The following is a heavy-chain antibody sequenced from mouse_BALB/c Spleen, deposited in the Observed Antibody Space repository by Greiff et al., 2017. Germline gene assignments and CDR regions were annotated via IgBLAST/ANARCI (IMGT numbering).Heavy chain of an antibody. J-gene: IGHJ3*01. V-gene: IGHV5-4*02. CDR3: ARDDYDVVAY. Sequence: EVQGVESGGGLVKPGGSLKLSCAASGFTFSDYYMYWVRQTPEKRLEWVATISDGGSYTYYPDSVKGRFTISRDNAKNNLYLQMSSLKSEDTAMYYCARDDYDVVAYWGQGTLVTVSA. D-gene: IGHD2-4*01. CDR1: GFTFSDYY. CDR2: ISDGGSYT.